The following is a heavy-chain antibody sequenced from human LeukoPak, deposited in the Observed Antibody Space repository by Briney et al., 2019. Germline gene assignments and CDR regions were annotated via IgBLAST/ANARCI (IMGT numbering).Heavy chain of an antibody. CDR1: GFTLSDYY. J-gene: IGHJ3*02. Sequence: PGGSLRLSCAASGFTLSDYYMSWIRQAPGKGLEGFSYIRSSGSTIYYADSVKGRFTISRDNAKNSLYLQMNSLRAEDTSVYYCARDGGGYSGYDDDAFDIWGQGTMVTVSS. CDR2: IRSSGSTI. D-gene: IGHD5-12*01. V-gene: IGHV3-11*01. CDR3: ARDGGGYSGYDDDAFDI.